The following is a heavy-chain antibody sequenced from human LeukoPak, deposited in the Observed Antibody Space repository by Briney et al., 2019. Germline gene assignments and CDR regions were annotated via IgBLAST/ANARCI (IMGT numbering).Heavy chain of an antibody. CDR2: INPITGAT. V-gene: IGHV1-2*02. Sequence: GASVKVSCKASGYTFTAYYMYWVRHAPGQGLEWMGWINPITGATNFAQKFQGRVTMTRDTSISTAYMELSSLPSDDAAVYYCARSYSSSAPHFDSWGQGTLVTVSS. D-gene: IGHD6-6*01. J-gene: IGHJ4*02. CDR1: GYTFTAYY. CDR3: ARSYSSSAPHFDS.